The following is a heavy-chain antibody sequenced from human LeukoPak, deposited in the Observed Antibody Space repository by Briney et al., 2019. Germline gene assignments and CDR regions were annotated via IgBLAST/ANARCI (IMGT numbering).Heavy chain of an antibody. CDR3: ERAPPIWFGAPDY. Sequence: SETLSLTCTVSGGSISSYYWSWIRQPPGKGLEWIGYIYYSGSTNYNPSLKSGSTRSVDTSNNQFSLKLSSVTAADTAVYYCERAPPIWFGAPDYWGQGTLVTVSS. V-gene: IGHV4-59*01. D-gene: IGHD3-10*01. CDR2: IYYSGST. CDR1: GGSISSYY. J-gene: IGHJ4*02.